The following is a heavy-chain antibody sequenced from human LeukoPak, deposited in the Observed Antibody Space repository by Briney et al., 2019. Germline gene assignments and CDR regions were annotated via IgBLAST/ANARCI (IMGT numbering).Heavy chain of an antibody. CDR3: AKGYSSPFDP. V-gene: IGHV3-23*01. CDR2: ISSSGGNT. D-gene: IGHD6-13*01. CDR1: GFTFSTYA. J-gene: IGHJ5*02. Sequence: PGGSLRLSCAASGFTFSTYAMSWVRQAPGKGLQWFSSISSSGGNTYYADSVKGRFTISRDNSKSTLYLQMNSLRAEDTAVYYCAKGYSSPFDPWGQGTLVTVSS.